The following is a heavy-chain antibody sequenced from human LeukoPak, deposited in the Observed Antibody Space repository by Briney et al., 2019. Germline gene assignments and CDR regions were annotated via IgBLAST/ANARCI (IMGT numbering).Heavy chain of an antibody. CDR3: ARVRGRSNWFDP. CDR2: ISAYNGNT. CDR1: GYTFTSHG. V-gene: IGHV1-18*01. J-gene: IGHJ5*02. D-gene: IGHD3-16*01. Sequence: GASVKVSCKASGYTFTSHGISWMRQAPGQGLEWLAWISAYNGNTDYTQKLQGRVTLTTDTSTSTAYMELRSLGSDDTAVYYCARVRGRSNWFDPWGQGTLVTVSS.